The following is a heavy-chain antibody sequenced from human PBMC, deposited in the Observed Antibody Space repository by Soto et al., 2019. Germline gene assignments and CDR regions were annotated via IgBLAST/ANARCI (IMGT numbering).Heavy chain of an antibody. CDR3: AMGYNGSGSYYRFDC. V-gene: IGHV1-2*02. CDR2: NNPDSGGT. Sequence: ASVKVSCKTSGYTFTRYYIHWVRQAPGQGLEWMGWNNPDSGGTDYAQKFQGRVTMTRDTSISTAYMEPSRLGSDDMAVYYCAMGYNGSGSYYRFDCWGQGTLVTVSS. CDR1: GYTFTRYY. D-gene: IGHD3-10*01. J-gene: IGHJ4*02.